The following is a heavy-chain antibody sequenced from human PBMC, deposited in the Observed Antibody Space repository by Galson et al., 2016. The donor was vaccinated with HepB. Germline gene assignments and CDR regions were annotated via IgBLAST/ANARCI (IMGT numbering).Heavy chain of an antibody. D-gene: IGHD3-10*01. V-gene: IGHV3-30-3*02. J-gene: IGHJ4*02. CDR3: AKHTYYYGSGSYSGFDY. Sequence: YYADSVKGRFSISRDNSKNTLFLQMSSLRPEDTAVYYRAKHTYYYGSGSYSGFDYWGQGTLITVSS.